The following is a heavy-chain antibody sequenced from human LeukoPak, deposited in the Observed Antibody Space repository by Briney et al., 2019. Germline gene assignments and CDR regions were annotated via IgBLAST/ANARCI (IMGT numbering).Heavy chain of an antibody. J-gene: IGHJ3*02. CDR2: ISYDGSNK. CDR1: GFTFSSYA. V-gene: IGHV3-30-3*01. Sequence: GGSLRLSCAASGFTFSSYAMHWVRQAPGKGLEWVAVISYDGSNKYYADSVKGRFTISRDNSKNTLYLQMNSLRAEDTAVYYCARSREAVAGPYDAFDIWGQGTMVTVSS. CDR3: ARSREAVAGPYDAFDI. D-gene: IGHD6-19*01.